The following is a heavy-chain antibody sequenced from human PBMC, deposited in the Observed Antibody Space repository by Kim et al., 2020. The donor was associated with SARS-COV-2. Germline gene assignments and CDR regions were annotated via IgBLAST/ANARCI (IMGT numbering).Heavy chain of an antibody. Sequence: ASVKVSCKASGYTFTNYGISWVRQAPGQGLEWVGWISAYNGNTNYEQKLQGRVTMTTDTSTITAYMELRSLRSDDTAVYYCARGPNDYDDYDGYSVWGQGTMVSVSS. CDR2: ISAYNGNT. J-gene: IGHJ4*02. D-gene: IGHD4-17*01. CDR3: ARGPNDYDDYDGYSV. CDR1: GYTFTNYG. V-gene: IGHV1-18*04.